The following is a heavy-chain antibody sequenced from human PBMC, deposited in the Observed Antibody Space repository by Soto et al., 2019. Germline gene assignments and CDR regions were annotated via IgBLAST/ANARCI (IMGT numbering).Heavy chain of an antibody. D-gene: IGHD6-13*01. J-gene: IGHJ6*03. Sequence: ASVKVSCKASGGPFSSYTISWVRQAPGQGLEWMGRIIPILGIANYAQKFQGRVTITADKSTSTAYMELSSLRSEDTAVYYCASPSIAAAALKNYYYYYMDVWGKGTTVTVSS. CDR2: IIPILGIA. CDR3: ASPSIAAAALKNYYYYYMDV. CDR1: GGPFSSYT. V-gene: IGHV1-69*02.